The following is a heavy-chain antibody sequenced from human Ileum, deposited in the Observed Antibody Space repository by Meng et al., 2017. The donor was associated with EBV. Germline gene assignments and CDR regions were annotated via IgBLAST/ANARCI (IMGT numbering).Heavy chain of an antibody. Sequence: TTLTWSLATVVTPPRTPTLPPTFAAFSPSTSGWGVGRVRQPPGMALEGFAIIFGQGNKHCSPSLTSRLTITKDTSKNQVVLTMTNMDSVGTSTYYCALRPRQRLRGWFDSWGQGALVTVSS. J-gene: IGHJ5*01. CDR3: ALRPRQRLRGWFDS. CDR2: IFGQGNK. CDR1: AFSPSTSGWG. V-gene: IGHV2-5*01. D-gene: IGHD6-25*01.